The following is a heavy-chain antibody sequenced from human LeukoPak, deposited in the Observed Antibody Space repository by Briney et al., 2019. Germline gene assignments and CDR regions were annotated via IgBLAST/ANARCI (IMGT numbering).Heavy chain of an antibody. Sequence: PGRSLRLSCAASGFTFSSYGMHWVRQAPGKGLEWVAVISYDGSNKYYADSVEGRFTISRDNSKNTLYLQMNSLRAEDTAVYYCAKDLERRHLYSSGWWYFDYWGQGTLVTVSS. CDR3: AKDLERRHLYSSGWWYFDY. D-gene: IGHD6-19*01. CDR2: ISYDGSNK. J-gene: IGHJ4*02. CDR1: GFTFSSYG. V-gene: IGHV3-30*18.